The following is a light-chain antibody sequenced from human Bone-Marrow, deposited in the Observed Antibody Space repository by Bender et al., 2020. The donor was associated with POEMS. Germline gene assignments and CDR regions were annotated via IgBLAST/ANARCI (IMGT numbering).Light chain of an antibody. V-gene: IGLV1-40*01. CDR1: SSNTGSGYD. J-gene: IGLJ3*02. CDR2: GYN. CDR3: SSYTRTNTLV. Sequence: QSVLTQPPSVPGAPGQRVTISCTGSSSNTGSGYDINWYQHLPGTAPKLLIYGYNNRPSGVPDRFSGSKSGTSASLAITGLQAEDEADYYCSSYTRTNTLVFGGGTKLTVL.